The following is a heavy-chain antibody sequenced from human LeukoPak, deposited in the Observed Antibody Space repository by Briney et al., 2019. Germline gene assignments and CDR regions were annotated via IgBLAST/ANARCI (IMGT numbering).Heavy chain of an antibody. D-gene: IGHD4-11*01. J-gene: IGHJ4*02. V-gene: IGHV4-59*01. CDR1: GGSISSYY. CDR3: ARSYSATDY. Sequence: SETLSLTCTVSGGSISSYYWSWIRQPPGKGLEWIGYIYYSGSTNYNPSPKSRVTISVDTSKNQFSLKLSSVTAADTAVYYCARSYSATDYWGQGTLVTVSS. CDR2: IYYSGST.